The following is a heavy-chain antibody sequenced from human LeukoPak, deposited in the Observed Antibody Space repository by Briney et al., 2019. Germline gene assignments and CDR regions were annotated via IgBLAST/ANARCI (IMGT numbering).Heavy chain of an antibody. D-gene: IGHD5-12*01. CDR2: INHSGST. CDR3: ARANWGYDILLGYYYYYMDV. Sequence: PSETLSLTCAVYGGSFSGYYWSWIRQPPGKGLEWIGEINHSGSTNYNPSLKSRVTISVDTSKNQFSLKLSSVTAADTAVYYCARANWGYDILLGYYYYYMDVWGKGTTVTISS. V-gene: IGHV4-34*01. CDR1: GGSFSGYY. J-gene: IGHJ6*03.